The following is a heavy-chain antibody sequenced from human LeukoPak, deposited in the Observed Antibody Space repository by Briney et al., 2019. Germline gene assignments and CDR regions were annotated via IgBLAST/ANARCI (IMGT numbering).Heavy chain of an antibody. CDR3: ARSYYYARSGYPPVDI. D-gene: IGHD3-22*01. V-gene: IGHV1-69*06. J-gene: IGHJ3*02. CDR2: IVPMFGTD. CDR1: GATFGSHS. Sequence: SVKVSCKASGATFGSHSISWVRQAPGQGLEWMGGIVPMFGTDVYAQRFQGRVTVTADMSTRTAYMELTSLRSEDTAVYYCARSYYYARSGYPPVDIWGQGTTVTVSS.